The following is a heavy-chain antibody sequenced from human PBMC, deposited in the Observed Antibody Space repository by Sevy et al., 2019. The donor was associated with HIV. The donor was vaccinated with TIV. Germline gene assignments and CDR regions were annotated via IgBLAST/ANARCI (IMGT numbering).Heavy chain of an antibody. D-gene: IGHD3-22*01. CDR3: ARVGLGYDTSGVDY. CDR2: INSDGSST. Sequence: GGSLRLSCAASGFTFSSYWMHWVRQAPGKGLVWVSLINSDGSSTNYADSVKGRFTISRDNAKNTLYLQMNSLRAEGTAVYFCARVGLGYDTSGVDYWGQGTLVTVSS. J-gene: IGHJ4*02. CDR1: GFTFSSYW. V-gene: IGHV3-74*01.